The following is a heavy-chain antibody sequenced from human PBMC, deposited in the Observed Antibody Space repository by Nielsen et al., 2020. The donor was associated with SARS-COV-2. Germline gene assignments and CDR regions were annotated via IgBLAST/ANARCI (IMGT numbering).Heavy chain of an antibody. J-gene: IGHJ4*02. Sequence: SGPTLVKPTQTLTLTCTFSGFSLSTSGVGVGWIRQPPGKALEWLALIYWNDDKRYSPSLKSRLTITKDTSKNQVVLTMTNMDPVDTATYYRAHSDIVVVVAATLPYYFDYWGQGTLVTVSS. D-gene: IGHD2-15*01. CDR2: IYWNDDK. CDR1: GFSLSTSGVG. CDR3: AHSDIVVVVAATLPYYFDY. V-gene: IGHV2-5*01.